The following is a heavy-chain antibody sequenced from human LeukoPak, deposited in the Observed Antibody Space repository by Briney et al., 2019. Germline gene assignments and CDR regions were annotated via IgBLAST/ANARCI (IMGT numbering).Heavy chain of an antibody. Sequence: SETLSLTCAVYGGSFSGYYWSWIRQPPGKGLEWIGEINHSGSTNYNASLKSRVTISVDTSKNQFSLKLSSVTAADTAVYYCASGRGYSYGYYYYYYMDVWGKGTTVTVSS. J-gene: IGHJ6*03. CDR2: INHSGST. V-gene: IGHV4-34*01. CDR1: GGSFSGYY. CDR3: ASGRGYSYGYYYYYYMDV. D-gene: IGHD5-18*01.